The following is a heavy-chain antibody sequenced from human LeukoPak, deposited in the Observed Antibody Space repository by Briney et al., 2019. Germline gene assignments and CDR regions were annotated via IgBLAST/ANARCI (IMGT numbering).Heavy chain of an antibody. CDR2: INHSGST. Sequence: PSESLSLTCAVYGASFSRYYWSWIRQPPGKGLEWIGEINHSGSTNYNPSLKSRVTISVDTSKNQFSLKLSSVTAADTAVYYCARHRSGNYYFDYWGQGTLVTVSS. CDR3: ARHRSGNYYFDY. J-gene: IGHJ4*02. CDR1: GASFSRYY. V-gene: IGHV4-34*01. D-gene: IGHD4-23*01.